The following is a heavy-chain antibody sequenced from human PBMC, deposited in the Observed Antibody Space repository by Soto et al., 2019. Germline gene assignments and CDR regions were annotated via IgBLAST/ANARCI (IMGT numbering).Heavy chain of an antibody. CDR1: GGSISSSSYY. CDR3: ARTGTGTTFYYYYYMDV. D-gene: IGHD1-7*01. V-gene: IGHV4-39*01. J-gene: IGHJ6*03. CDR2: IYYSGST. Sequence: QLQLQESGPGLVKPSETLSLICTVSGGSISSSSYYWGWIRQPPGKGLEWIGSIYYSGSTYYNPSLKSRVTISVDTSKNQFSLKLSSVTAADTAVYYCARTGTGTTFYYYYYMDVWGKGTTVTVSS.